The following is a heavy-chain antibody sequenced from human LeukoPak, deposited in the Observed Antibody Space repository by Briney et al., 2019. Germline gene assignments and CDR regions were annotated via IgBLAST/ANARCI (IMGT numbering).Heavy chain of an antibody. J-gene: IGHJ4*02. V-gene: IGHV3-23*01. CDR2: VGGGNV. Sequence: GGSLRLSCAASGFTFNIYGMSWVRQAPGKGLEWVSSVGGGNVHYADSVKGRFTGSRDDAKNTVYLQMNSLRAEDPAIYFCAKDATPRNSIWDHFDSWGQGTLVTVSS. D-gene: IGHD1-7*01. CDR3: AKDATPRNSIWDHFDS. CDR1: GFTFNIYG.